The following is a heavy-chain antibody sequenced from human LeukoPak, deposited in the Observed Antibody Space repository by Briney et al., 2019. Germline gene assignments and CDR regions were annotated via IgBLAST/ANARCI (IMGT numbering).Heavy chain of an antibody. CDR1: GGSMSGYY. CDR2: IYYSGST. J-gene: IGHJ6*02. D-gene: IGHD3-22*01. CDR3: ARDRRYYDTSGTVYYDAMDV. Sequence: SETLSLTCTVSGGSMSGYYWSWIRQPPGKGLEWIGYIYYSGSTNYNPSLKSRVTISVDTSRNHFSLRLSSVTAADTAVYYCARDRRYYDTSGTVYYDAMDVWGQGTTVTVSS. V-gene: IGHV4-59*01.